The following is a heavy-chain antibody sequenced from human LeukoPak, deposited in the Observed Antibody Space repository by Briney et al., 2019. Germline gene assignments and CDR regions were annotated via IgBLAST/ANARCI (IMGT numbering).Heavy chain of an antibody. CDR3: ARVIAFRGYMDV. Sequence: GGSLRLSCAASGFTLSSYEMNWVRQAPGKGLVWVSRIKSDGSTTNYADSVKGRFTISRDNAKNSLYLQMNSLRAEDTAVYYCARVIAFRGYMDVWGKGTTVTVSS. CDR2: IKSDGSTT. V-gene: IGHV3-74*01. D-gene: IGHD3-16*02. CDR1: GFTLSSYE. J-gene: IGHJ6*03.